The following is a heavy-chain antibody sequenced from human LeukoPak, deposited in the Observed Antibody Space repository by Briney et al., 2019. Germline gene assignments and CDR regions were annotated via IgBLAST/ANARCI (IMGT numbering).Heavy chain of an antibody. CDR3: VRDLAGAFDF. CDR2: VYGGGGI. V-gene: IGHV3-66*01. Sequence: GGSLRLSCAASGFKVNNIHMSWVRQAPGRGLEWVSVVYGGGGIYYADSVQGRFTNSRDNSKNTVYLHMNNLRGDDSALYYCVRDLAGAFDFWGQGTPVKVSS. D-gene: IGHD6-19*01. CDR1: GFKVNNIH. J-gene: IGHJ4*02.